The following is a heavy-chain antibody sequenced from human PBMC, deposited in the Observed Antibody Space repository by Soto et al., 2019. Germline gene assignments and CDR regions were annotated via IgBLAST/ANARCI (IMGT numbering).Heavy chain of an antibody. CDR3: ASGVRRGRWELLLTYYYYGMDV. J-gene: IGHJ6*02. D-gene: IGHD1-26*01. CDR1: GGTFSSYT. V-gene: IGHV1-69*02. Sequence: GASVKVSCKASGGTFSSYTISWVRQAPGQGLEWMGRIIPILGIANYAQKFQGRVTITADKSTSTAYMELSSLRSEDTAVYYCASGVRRGRWELLLTYYYYGMDVWGRGTTVTVSS. CDR2: IIPILGIA.